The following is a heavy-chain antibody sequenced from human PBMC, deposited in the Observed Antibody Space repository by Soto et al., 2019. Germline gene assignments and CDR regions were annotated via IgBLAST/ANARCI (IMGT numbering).Heavy chain of an antibody. V-gene: IGHV4-39*01. J-gene: IGHJ5*02. D-gene: IGHD5-18*01. CDR1: GDSIRSRSYY. CDR3: ATTHADTAGIWLAP. Sequence: QLQLLESGPGLVKPSETLSLTCTVSGDSIRSRSYYWGWVRQPPGKGLEWIGSINDSGTTFYNPYLNSRDTQSGDPSKSQFYLTMNSVTAADTAVYYCATTHADTAGIWLAPWGQGTLVTVSS. CDR2: INDSGTT.